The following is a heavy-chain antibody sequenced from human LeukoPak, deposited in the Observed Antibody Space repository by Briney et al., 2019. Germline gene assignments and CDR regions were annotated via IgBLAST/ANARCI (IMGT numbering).Heavy chain of an antibody. J-gene: IGHJ4*02. V-gene: IGHV4-34*01. D-gene: IGHD3-10*01. CDR3: ARGGEKYYFDY. CDR2: INHSGST. CDR1: GGSFSGYY. Sequence: SETLSLTCAVYGGSFSGYYWSWIRQPPGKGLEWIGEINHSGSTNYNPSLKSRVTISADTSKNQFSLKLSSVTAADTAVYYCARGGEKYYFDYWGQGTLVTVSS.